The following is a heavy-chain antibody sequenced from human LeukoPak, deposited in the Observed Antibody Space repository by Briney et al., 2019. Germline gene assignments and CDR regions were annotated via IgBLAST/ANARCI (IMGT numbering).Heavy chain of an antibody. CDR1: GFTFSSYA. J-gene: IGHJ4*02. D-gene: IGHD2-8*01. Sequence: GGSLRLSCAVSGFTFSSYAMSWVRQAPGKGLEWVSAISGSGGSTYYADSVKGRFTISRDNSKNTLYLQMNSLRAEDTAVYYCAKSHSELYVLGGEIDYWGQGTLVTVSS. CDR3: AKSHSELYVLGGEIDY. CDR2: ISGSGGST. V-gene: IGHV3-23*01.